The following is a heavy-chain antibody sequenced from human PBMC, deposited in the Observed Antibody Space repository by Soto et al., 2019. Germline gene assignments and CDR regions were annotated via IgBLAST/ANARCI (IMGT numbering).Heavy chain of an antibody. J-gene: IGHJ4*02. CDR2: ISYNGIDK. V-gene: IGHV3-30*03. Sequence: QMQLVESGGGVVQPGMSLRLSCADSGFTFTNHGIHWVPQAPGKGLEWVADISYNGIDKWYGDAVKGRVTSSRENFGYRAYLRMNCRRPEGRAVYYCACGQWRTGHDTRFDYCGQGTMVTVSS. CDR1: GFTFTNHG. CDR3: ACGQWRTGHDTRFDY. D-gene: IGHD6-19*01.